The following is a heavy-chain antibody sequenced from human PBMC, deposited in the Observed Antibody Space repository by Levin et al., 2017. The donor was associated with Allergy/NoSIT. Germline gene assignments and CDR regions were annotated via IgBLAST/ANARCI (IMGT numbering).Heavy chain of an antibody. J-gene: IGHJ3*02. V-gene: IGHV3-23*01. CDR1: GFTFSSYT. Sequence: ETLSLTCAASGFTFSSYTMTWVRQAPGKGLEWVSTMRYSGDTTYYADSVKGRFTISRDSSKDTLFLQMNSLRAEDTAVYYCAKGLSSGSPYRAFDMWGQGTLVTVSS. CDR3: AKGLSSGSPYRAFDM. CDR2: MRYSGDTT. D-gene: IGHD1-26*01.